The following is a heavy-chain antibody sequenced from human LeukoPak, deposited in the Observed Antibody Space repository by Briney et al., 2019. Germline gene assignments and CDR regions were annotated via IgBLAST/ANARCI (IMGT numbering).Heavy chain of an antibody. CDR2: ISSSSSYI. Sequence: GGSLRLSCAASGFTFSSYAMSWVRQAPGKGLEWVSSISSSSSYIYYADSVKGRFTISRDNAKNSLYLQMNSLRAEDTAVYYCARDQGGYGSNLLDYWGQGTLVTVSS. CDR3: ARDQGGYGSNLLDY. CDR1: GFTFSSYA. V-gene: IGHV3-21*01. D-gene: IGHD6-19*01. J-gene: IGHJ4*02.